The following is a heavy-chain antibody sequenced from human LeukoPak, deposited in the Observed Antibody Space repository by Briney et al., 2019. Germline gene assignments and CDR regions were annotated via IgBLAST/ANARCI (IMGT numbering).Heavy chain of an antibody. J-gene: IGHJ6*03. V-gene: IGHV4-34*01. CDR1: GGSFSGYY. D-gene: IGHD2-2*01. CDR2: INHSGST. Sequence: KPSETLSLTCAVYGGSFSGYYWSWIRQPPGKGLEWIGEINHSGSTNYNPSLKSRVTISVDTSKNQFSLKLSSVTAADTAVYYCASVSRGSTYYCYYMDVWGKGTTVTVSS. CDR3: ASVSRGSTYYCYYMDV.